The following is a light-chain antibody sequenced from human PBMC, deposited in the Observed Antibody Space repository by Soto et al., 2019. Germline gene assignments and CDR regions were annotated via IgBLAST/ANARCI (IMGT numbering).Light chain of an antibody. V-gene: IGKV1-39*01. Sequence: DIQLTKSPSSLSASVGDRVTITCLASQTISDYLNWYQQKPGKAPKLLISVASSLQSGIPSRFSGSGSVTDCTLTISSLQPEDFATYYCQQSDSTPLTFGGGTKVDIK. J-gene: IGKJ4*01. CDR3: QQSDSTPLT. CDR1: QTISDY. CDR2: VAS.